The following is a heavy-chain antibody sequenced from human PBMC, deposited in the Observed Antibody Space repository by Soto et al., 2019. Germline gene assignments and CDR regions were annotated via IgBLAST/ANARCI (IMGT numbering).Heavy chain of an antibody. CDR1: GFTFGRHW. CDR3: ARDKYCDNRQVLDY. V-gene: IGHV3-7*01. Sequence: EVQVVESGGGLVQPGGSLRLSCAGSGFTFGRHWMTWVRQAPGKGLEWVANIKEDGSEIYYVDSVKGRFTISRDNTKNSVYLQMNSLRAADTALYYCARDKYCDNRQVLDYWGQGTLDAVSS. J-gene: IGHJ4*02. CDR2: IKEDGSEI. D-gene: IGHD4-17*01.